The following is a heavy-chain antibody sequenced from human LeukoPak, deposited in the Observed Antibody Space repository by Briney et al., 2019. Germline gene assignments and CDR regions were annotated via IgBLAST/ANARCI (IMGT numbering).Heavy chain of an antibody. CDR2: INPSGGST. D-gene: IGHD5-24*01. CDR3: AREIDRDDYNRFFDY. V-gene: IGHV1-46*01. CDR1: GYTFTSYY. J-gene: IGHJ4*02. Sequence: ASVTVSCKASGYTFTSYYMHWVRQAPGQGLEWMGIINPSGGSTSYAQKFQGRVTMTRDTSASTAYMEMRSLRSEDTAVYYCAREIDRDDYNRFFDYWGQGTLVTVSS.